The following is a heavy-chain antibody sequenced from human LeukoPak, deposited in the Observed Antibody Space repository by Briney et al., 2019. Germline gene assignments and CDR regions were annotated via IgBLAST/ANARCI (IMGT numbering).Heavy chain of an antibody. CDR2: INHSGST. CDR3: ARCVVTAARPARVDY. V-gene: IGHV4-34*01. CDR1: GGSFSRYY. Sequence: PSETLSLTCAVNGGSFSRYYWSWIRQPPGKGLDWIGDINHSGSTNYNPSLKSRVAISVDTSKNQFSLKLSSVTAADTAVYYCARCVVTAARPARVDYWGQGTLVTVSS. J-gene: IGHJ4*02. D-gene: IGHD6-6*01.